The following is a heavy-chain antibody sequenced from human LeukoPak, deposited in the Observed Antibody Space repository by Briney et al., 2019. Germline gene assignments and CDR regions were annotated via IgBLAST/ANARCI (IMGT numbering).Heavy chain of an antibody. V-gene: IGHV1-2*02. J-gene: IGHJ4*02. D-gene: IGHD3-22*01. Sequence: ASVKVSCKASGSTFTGYYMHWVRQAPGQELEWMGWINPNSGGTNYAQKFQGRVTMTRDTSISTAYMELSRLRSDDTAVYYCAKEAIKDNSSGFCDKWGQGTQVTVSS. CDR2: INPNSGGT. CDR3: AKEAIKDNSSGFCDK. CDR1: GSTFTGYY.